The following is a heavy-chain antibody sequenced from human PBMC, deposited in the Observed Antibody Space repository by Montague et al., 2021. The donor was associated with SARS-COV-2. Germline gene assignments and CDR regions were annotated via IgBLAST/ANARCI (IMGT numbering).Heavy chain of an antibody. V-gene: IGHV4-61*02. J-gene: IGHJ3*02. D-gene: IGHD3-10*01. CDR1: GGFISSGSYY. CDR3: ASERAYDYGSGTYPGGFDI. Sequence: TLSLTCTVSGGFISSGSYYWSWIRQPAGKGLEWIGRIYTTGRTNYNPSLKSRVTISVDTSKNQFSLKLSSVTAADTAAYYCASERAYDYGSGTYPGGFDIWGQGTMVTVSS. CDR2: IYTTGRT.